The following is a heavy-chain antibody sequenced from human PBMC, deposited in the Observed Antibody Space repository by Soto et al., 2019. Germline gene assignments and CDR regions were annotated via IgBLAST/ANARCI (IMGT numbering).Heavy chain of an antibody. CDR2: ISGSATST. V-gene: IGHV3-23*01. J-gene: IGHJ4*02. CDR3: ANIFLGYCSGNHCPVANDY. Sequence: PGGSLRLSCTASGFTFSSYAMSWVRQAPEKGLAWVSGISGSATSTYYADSVKGRFTISRDNSRNTLHLQMNSLRAEDTAVYYCANIFLGYCSGNHCPVANDYWGQGTLVTVSS. D-gene: IGHD2-15*01. CDR1: GFTFSSYA.